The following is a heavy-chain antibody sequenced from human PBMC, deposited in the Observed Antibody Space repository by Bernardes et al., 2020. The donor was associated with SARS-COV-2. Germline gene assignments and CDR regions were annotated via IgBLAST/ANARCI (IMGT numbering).Heavy chain of an antibody. D-gene: IGHD5-18*01. CDR1: GYTFTSYV. V-gene: IGHV1-18*01. CDR2: ISADSVNT. Sequence: ASVKVSCKASGYTFTSYVISWVRQAPGQGLEWMGWISADSVNTDYAEKFQGRVTMTTDTSTSTAYMELRRLRSDDTAVYYCATVVGYTYGGGWFDPWGQGTLVIVSS. CDR3: ATVVGYTYGGGWFDP. J-gene: IGHJ5*02.